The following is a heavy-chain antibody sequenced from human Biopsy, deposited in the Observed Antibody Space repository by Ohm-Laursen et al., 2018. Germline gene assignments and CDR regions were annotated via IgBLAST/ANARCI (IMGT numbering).Heavy chain of an antibody. CDR2: IYDRGSTA. J-gene: IGHJ4*02. D-gene: IGHD6-19*01. V-gene: IGHV4-61*01. CDR1: GDSVSSGSFY. Sequence: PSETLSFTCTVSGDSVSSGSFYWTWIRQPPGQGLEYIGYIYDRGSTANYNPSLESRVTMSVDMPKNQFSLKLSSATAADTAIYYCARGMRSSGWPYFDSWGQGTLVTVSS. CDR3: ARGMRSSGWPYFDS.